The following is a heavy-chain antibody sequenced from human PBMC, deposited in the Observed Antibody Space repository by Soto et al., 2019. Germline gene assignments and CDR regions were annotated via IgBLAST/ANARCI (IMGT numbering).Heavy chain of an antibody. CDR2: ISGSGGST. CDR3: AKAPRGLVVPSFGHFDY. V-gene: IGHV3-23*01. D-gene: IGHD2-15*01. J-gene: IGHJ4*02. Sequence: GGSLRLSCAASGFTFSSYAMSWVRQAPGKGLEWVSAISGSGGSTYYADSVKGRFTISRDNSKNTLYLQMNSLRAEDTAVYYCAKAPRGLVVPSFGHFDYWGQGTLVTVSS. CDR1: GFTFSSYA.